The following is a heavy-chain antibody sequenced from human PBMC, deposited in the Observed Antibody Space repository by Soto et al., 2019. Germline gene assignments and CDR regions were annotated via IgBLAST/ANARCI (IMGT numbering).Heavy chain of an antibody. J-gene: IGHJ4*02. CDR2: INHSGST. Sequence: QVQLQQWGAGLLKPSETLSLTCAVYGGYFSGYNWSWIRQPPGKGLEWIGEINHSGSTNYNPSLKSRVTISVDTSKNQFSLKMSSVTAADTAVYYCASDNLEYCSGCSCYRIYFDYWGQGTLVTVSS. CDR1: GGYFSGYN. V-gene: IGHV4-34*01. D-gene: IGHD2-15*01. CDR3: ASDNLEYCSGCSCYRIYFDY.